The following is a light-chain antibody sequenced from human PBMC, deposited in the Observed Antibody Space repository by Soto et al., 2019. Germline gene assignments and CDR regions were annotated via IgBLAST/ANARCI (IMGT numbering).Light chain of an antibody. CDR3: QQYDSYSLT. V-gene: IGKV1-5*01. J-gene: IGKJ4*01. Sequence: DIQKTQSPSTLSASVGDRVTITCRASQSIRSFLAWYQQKPGKAPKLLISDASNLGSGVPSRFSGSGSGTEFTLTISSLQPDDFATYYCQQYDSYSLTFGGGTKVDI. CDR2: DAS. CDR1: QSIRSF.